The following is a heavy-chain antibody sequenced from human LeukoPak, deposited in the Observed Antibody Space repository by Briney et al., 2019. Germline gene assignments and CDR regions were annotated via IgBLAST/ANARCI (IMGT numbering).Heavy chain of an antibody. V-gene: IGHV3-11*01. Sequence: GGSLRLSCAASGFSFSDYYMTWVRQAPGRGLEWVSYINGRSSNIYYADTVKGRFTISRETSKNSLYIHMHSLRVDDTTVYYCARRVGATSDQWGQGSLVTVAS. CDR2: INGRSSNI. CDR3: ARRVGATSDQ. J-gene: IGHJ1*01. CDR1: GFSFSDYY. D-gene: IGHD1-26*01.